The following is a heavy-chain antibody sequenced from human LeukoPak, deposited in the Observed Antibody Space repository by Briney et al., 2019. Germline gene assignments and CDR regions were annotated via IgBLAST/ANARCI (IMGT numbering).Heavy chain of an antibody. CDR2: IYHSGST. Sequence: SETLSLTCTVSGGSISSGGYYWSWIRQPPGKGLEWIGYIYHSGSTYYNPSLKSRVTISVDRSKNQFSLKLSSVTAADTAVYYCARVIRSSGYPDYWGQGTLVSVSS. D-gene: IGHD3-22*01. CDR1: GGSISSGGYY. V-gene: IGHV4-30-2*01. J-gene: IGHJ4*02. CDR3: ARVIRSSGYPDY.